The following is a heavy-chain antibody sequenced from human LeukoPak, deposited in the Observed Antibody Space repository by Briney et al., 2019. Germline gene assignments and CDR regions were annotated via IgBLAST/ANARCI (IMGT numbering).Heavy chain of an antibody. CDR2: IYPGDSDT. V-gene: IGHV5-51*01. J-gene: IGHJ6*03. Sequence: GESLKVSCKGSGYSFTSYWICWVRQMPRKGLEWMGIIYPGDSDTRYSPSFQGQVTISADKSISTAYLQWSSLKASDTAMYYCARHLKDYYGSGSYDYYYYYYMDVWGKGTTVTVSS. CDR3: ARHLKDYYGSGSYDYYYYYYMDV. D-gene: IGHD3-10*01. CDR1: GYSFTSYW.